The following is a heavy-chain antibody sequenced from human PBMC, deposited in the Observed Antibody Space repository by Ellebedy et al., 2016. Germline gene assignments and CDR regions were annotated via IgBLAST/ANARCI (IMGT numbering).Heavy chain of an antibody. CDR3: ARGEGADFDS. J-gene: IGHJ4*02. Sequence: SQTLSLTCXISGDSVSSSSAAWNWIRQSPSRGLEWLGRTYYRSMWYDDYAVSVKSRITINPDTSKNQFSLHLNSVTPEDTAVYYCARGEGADFDSWGQGTLVTVSS. CDR2: TYYRSMWYD. D-gene: IGHD1-26*01. CDR1: GDSVSSSSAA. V-gene: IGHV6-1*01.